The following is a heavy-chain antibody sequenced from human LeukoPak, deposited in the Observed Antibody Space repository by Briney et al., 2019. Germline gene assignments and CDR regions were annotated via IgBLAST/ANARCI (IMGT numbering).Heavy chain of an antibody. CDR2: ISSSGTTI. J-gene: IGHJ3*02. CDR3: AKGIYYYDSSGYQEAFDI. V-gene: IGHV3-11*04. D-gene: IGHD3-22*01. Sequence: GGSLRLSCAASGFTFSDYYMSWIRQAPGKGLEWVSYISSSGTTIYYADSVKGRFTISRDNAKNSLYLQMNSLRAEDTAVYYCAKGIYYYDSSGYQEAFDIWGQGTMVTVSS. CDR1: GFTFSDYY.